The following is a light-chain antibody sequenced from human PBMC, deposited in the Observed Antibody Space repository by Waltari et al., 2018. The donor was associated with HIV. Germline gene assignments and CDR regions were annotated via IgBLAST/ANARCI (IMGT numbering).Light chain of an antibody. CDR3: ESADSTGSYYL. CDR2: AGT. Sequence: SYELTQPPSVSVSPDQTATITCSGDALAKQHSYWYQQKADQAPVLVIFAGTERPSGIPERFSGTRSETTVTLTITGVQAEDEADYYCESADSTGSYYLFGRGTRLTVL. CDR1: ALAKQH. J-gene: IGLJ1*01. V-gene: IGLV3-25*03.